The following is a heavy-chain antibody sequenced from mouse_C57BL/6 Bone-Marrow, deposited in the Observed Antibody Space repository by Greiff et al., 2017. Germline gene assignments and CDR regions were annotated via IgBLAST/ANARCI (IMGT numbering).Heavy chain of an antibody. CDR1: GYTFTSYW. V-gene: IGHV1-59*01. CDR2: IDPSDSYT. Sequence: QVQLQQPGAELVRPGTSVKLSCKASGYTFTSYWMHWVKQRPGQGLEWIGVIDPSDSYTNYNQKFKGKATLTVDTSSSTAYMQLSSLTSEDSAVYYCARALCYWYFDVCGTGTTVTVTA. CDR3: ARALCYWYFDV. J-gene: IGHJ1*03.